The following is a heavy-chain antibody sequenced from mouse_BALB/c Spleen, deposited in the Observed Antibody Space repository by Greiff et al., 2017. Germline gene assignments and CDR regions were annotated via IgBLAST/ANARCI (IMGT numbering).Heavy chain of an antibody. V-gene: IGHV6-6*02. D-gene: IGHD1-1*01. CDR2: IRLKSNNYAT. CDR1: GFTFSNYW. J-gene: IGHJ2*01. CDR3: TTTVVKYFDY. Sequence: EVKLVESGGGLVQPGGSMKLSCVASGFTFSNYWMNWVRQSPEKGLEWVAEIRLKSNNYATHYAESVKGRFTISRDDSKSSVYLQMNNLRAEDTGIYYCTTTVVKYFDYWGQGTTLTVSS.